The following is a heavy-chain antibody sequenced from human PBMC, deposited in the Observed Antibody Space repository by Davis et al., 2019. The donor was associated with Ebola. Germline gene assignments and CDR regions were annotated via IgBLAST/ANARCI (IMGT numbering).Heavy chain of an antibody. D-gene: IGHD3-16*02. Sequence: MPSETLSLTCTVSGGSISSYYWSWIRQPPGKGLEWIGYIYYSGSTHYNPSLKSRVTTSVDTSKNQFSLKLSSVTAADTAVYYCASTTHHQTGGSYRSPYYYYYYGMDVWGKGTTVTVSS. V-gene: IGHV4-59*01. J-gene: IGHJ6*04. CDR1: GGSISSYY. CDR2: IYYSGST. CDR3: ASTTHHQTGGSYRSPYYYYYYGMDV.